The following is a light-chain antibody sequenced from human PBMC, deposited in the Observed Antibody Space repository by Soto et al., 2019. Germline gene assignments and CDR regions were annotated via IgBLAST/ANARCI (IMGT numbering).Light chain of an antibody. J-gene: IGKJ4*01. CDR1: QSVSSN. V-gene: IGKV3-15*01. Sequence: EIVMTQSPATLSLSPGERATLSCRASQSVSSNLAWYQQKPGQAPRLLIYGASTRATGIPARFSGSGSGTEFTLTISSLQSEDFAVDYCQQYNNWPPLLTFGGGTKVEIK. CDR3: QQYNNWPPLLT. CDR2: GAS.